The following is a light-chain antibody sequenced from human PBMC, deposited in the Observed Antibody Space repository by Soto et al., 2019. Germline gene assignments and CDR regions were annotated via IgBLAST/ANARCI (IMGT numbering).Light chain of an antibody. V-gene: IGKV3-20*01. CDR1: QSVSSSY. J-gene: IGKJ1*01. CDR3: QQYGSSPGT. CDR2: GAS. Sequence: EIVLTQSSGTLSLSPGERATLSCRASQSVSSSYLVWYQQKPGQAPRLLIYGASSRATGIPDRFSGSGSGTDFTLTISRLEPEDFAVYYCQQYGSSPGTFGQGTKVEIK.